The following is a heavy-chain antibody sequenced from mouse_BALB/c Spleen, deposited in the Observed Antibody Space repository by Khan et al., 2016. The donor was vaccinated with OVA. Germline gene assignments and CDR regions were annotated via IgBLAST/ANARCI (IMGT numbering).Heavy chain of an antibody. V-gene: IGHV10-1*02. Sequence: EVQLVEPGGGLVQPKGSLKLACAASGFTFNTYAMNWVRQAPGKGLEWVARIRNKSTNYETYYADSVKDSFTISRDDSQTMLYLQMTNVKTEDTSMYYCVKSSGYFFDYWGQGTTLTVSS. J-gene: IGHJ2*01. CDR2: IRNKSTNYET. D-gene: IGHD3-1*01. CDR3: VKSSGYFFDY. CDR1: GFTFNTYA.